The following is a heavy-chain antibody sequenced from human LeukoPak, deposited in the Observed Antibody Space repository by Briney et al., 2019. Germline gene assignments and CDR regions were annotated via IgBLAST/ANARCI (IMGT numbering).Heavy chain of an antibody. CDR2: IYHSGST. V-gene: IGHV4-30-2*01. J-gene: IGHJ4*02. Sequence: SETLPLTCTVSGGSISSGGYYWSWIRQPPGKGLEWIGYIYHSGSTYYNPSLKSRVTISVDRSKNQFSLKLSSVTAADTAVYYCARVPLYGANEAPYYFDYWGQGTLVTVSS. CDR1: GGSISSGGYY. D-gene: IGHD4-17*01. CDR3: ARVPLYGANEAPYYFDY.